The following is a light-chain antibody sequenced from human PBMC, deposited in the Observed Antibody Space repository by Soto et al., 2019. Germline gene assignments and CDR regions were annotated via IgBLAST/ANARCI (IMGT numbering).Light chain of an antibody. CDR1: LSVSVY. Sequence: EVVLTQSPATLSLSPGERATLSCRTSLSVSVYLDWYQQKPGQAPRLLISDASNRATGIPARFSGSGSGTDLTLTISRLEPEDFAVYYCQQYGSFGQGTRLEIK. J-gene: IGKJ5*01. CDR2: DAS. CDR3: QQYGS. V-gene: IGKV3-11*01.